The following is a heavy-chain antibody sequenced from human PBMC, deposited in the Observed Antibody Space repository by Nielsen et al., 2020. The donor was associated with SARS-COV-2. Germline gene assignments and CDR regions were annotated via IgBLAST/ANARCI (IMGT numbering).Heavy chain of an antibody. J-gene: IGHJ4*02. CDR2: IGSVGSDI. V-gene: IGHV3-21*06. Sequence: GESLKISCAASGFTFSSYSMNWVRQAPGKGLEWVSSIGSVGSDISYSDSVKGRFTTTRDNAKSYLFLQMDSLRADDTAVYYCARDFWSASHSFDLWGLGTLVTVSS. CDR1: GFTFSSYS. D-gene: IGHD3-3*01. CDR3: ARDFWSASHSFDL.